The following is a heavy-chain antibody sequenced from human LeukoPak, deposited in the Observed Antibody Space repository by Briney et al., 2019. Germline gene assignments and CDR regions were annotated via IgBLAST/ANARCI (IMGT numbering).Heavy chain of an antibody. Sequence: ASVKVSCKASGGTFSSYAISWVRQAPGQGLEWMGGIIPIFGTANYAQKFQGRVTITADESTSTAYMELSSLRSEDTAVYHCARGGSGPWYFDYWGQGTLVTVSS. V-gene: IGHV1-69*13. CDR1: GGTFSSYA. CDR2: IIPIFGTA. CDR3: ARGGSGPWYFDY. D-gene: IGHD3-16*01. J-gene: IGHJ4*02.